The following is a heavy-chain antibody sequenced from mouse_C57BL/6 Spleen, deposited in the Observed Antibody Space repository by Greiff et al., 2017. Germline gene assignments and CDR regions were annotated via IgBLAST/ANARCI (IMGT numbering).Heavy chain of an antibody. Sequence: EVKVVESGGGLVKPGGSLKLSCAASGFTFSSYTMSWVRQTPEKRLEWVATISGGGGNTYYPDSVKGRFTISRDNAKNTLYLQMSSLRSEDTALYYCARPNGNGAMDYWGQGTSVTVSS. CDR2: ISGGGGNT. J-gene: IGHJ4*01. CDR1: GFTFSSYT. CDR3: ARPNGNGAMDY. V-gene: IGHV5-9*01. D-gene: IGHD2-1*01.